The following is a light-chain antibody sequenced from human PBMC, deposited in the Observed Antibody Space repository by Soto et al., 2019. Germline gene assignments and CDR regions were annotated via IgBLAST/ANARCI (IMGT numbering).Light chain of an antibody. CDR1: QSVSSY. CDR3: QQRSNWPPGT. CDR2: DAS. V-gene: IGKV3-11*01. Sequence: EIVLTQSPATLSLSPGERATLSCRASQSVSSYLAWYQQKPGQAPRLLIHDASNRATGIPARFSGSGSGTDFTLTISSLEPEDFAVYYCQQRSNWPPGTFGGGTKVDIK. J-gene: IGKJ4*01.